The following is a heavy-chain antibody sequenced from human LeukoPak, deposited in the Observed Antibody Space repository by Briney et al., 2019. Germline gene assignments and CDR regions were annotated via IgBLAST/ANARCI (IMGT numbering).Heavy chain of an antibody. V-gene: IGHV3-23*01. CDR2: ISGSGGST. J-gene: IGHJ4*02. D-gene: IGHD3-3*01. CDR1: GFTFSSYA. Sequence: GGSLRLSCAASGFTFSSYAMSWVRQAPGKGLEWVSAISGSGGSTYYADSVKGRFTISRDNSKNTLYLQMNSLRAEDTAVYYCAQALGDFWSGYEYYFGYWGQGTLVTVSS. CDR3: AQALGDFWSGYEYYFGY.